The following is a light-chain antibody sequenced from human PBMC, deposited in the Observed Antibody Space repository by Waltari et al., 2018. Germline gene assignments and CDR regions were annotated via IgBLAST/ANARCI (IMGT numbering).Light chain of an antibody. J-gene: IGLJ1*01. V-gene: IGLV2-14*03. CDR1: SRDVGAYKI. CDR2: DVD. CDR3: SSYTTTNTRV. Sequence: QSALTQPASVSGSPGQSITISCPGTSRDVGAYKIVSWSQQHPGEAPKLMVFDVDNRPSWVSRRFSGSKSGNTASLTISGLQAADEADYYCSSYTTTNTRVFGTGTKVTVL.